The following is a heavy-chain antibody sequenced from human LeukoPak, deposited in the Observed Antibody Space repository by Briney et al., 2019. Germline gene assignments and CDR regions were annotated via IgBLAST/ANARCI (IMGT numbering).Heavy chain of an antibody. D-gene: IGHD3-22*01. CDR3: AGSNCYDSSGYYYYGY. Sequence: PSETVSLTCTVSGGSISSGGSYCSWVRQHPGKGLEWIGYIYYSTSTDYTPSLKSCVSISVDTCKNQFSLKLSSVTAADTAVYYCAGSNCYDSSGYYYYGYWGQGTLVTVSA. V-gene: IGHV4-31*03. J-gene: IGHJ4*02. CDR2: IYYSTST. CDR1: GGSISSGGSY.